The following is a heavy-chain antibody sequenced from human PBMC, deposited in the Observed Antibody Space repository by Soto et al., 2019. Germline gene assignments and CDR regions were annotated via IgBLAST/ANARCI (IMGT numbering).Heavy chain of an antibody. Sequence: STVRVSCEASGGTFSGHAISWVRQAPGQGPEWMGGLIPLFGTTQHAQRFQGRLTITADKSTTTAYMELTSLRFEDTAIYYCARGPNWGYRFDAWGQGTLVTVSS. CDR2: LIPLFGTT. CDR1: GGTFSGHA. J-gene: IGHJ4*02. D-gene: IGHD7-27*01. CDR3: ARGPNWGYRFDA. V-gene: IGHV1-69*06.